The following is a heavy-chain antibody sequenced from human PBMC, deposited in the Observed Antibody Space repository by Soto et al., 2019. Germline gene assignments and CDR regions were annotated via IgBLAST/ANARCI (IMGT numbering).Heavy chain of an antibody. V-gene: IGHV4-39*01. CDR1: GVSLNSGHYY. D-gene: IGHD2-15*01. J-gene: IGHJ4*02. CDR2: IYYDEST. Sequence: PSETLSLTCTVSGVSLNSGHYYWVWIRQSPGKGLAWIASIYYDESTYHNPSLKSRVTISTDKPKNQFSLTLKSVTAADTAVYYCGKVLIGATRHTDVDSWGQGALVTVSS. CDR3: GKVLIGATRHTDVDS.